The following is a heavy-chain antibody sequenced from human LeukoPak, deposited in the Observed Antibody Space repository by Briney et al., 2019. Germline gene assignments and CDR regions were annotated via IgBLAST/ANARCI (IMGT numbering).Heavy chain of an antibody. CDR1: GYTFTGYY. V-gene: IGHV1-2*02. CDR2: INPNSGGT. Sequence: GASVKVSCKASGYTFTGYYMHWVRQAPGQGLEWMGWINPNSGGTNYAQKFQGRVTMTRDTSNSTAYMELSRLRSDDTAVYYCARGPYYGSGRRGYYFDHWGQGTLVTVSS. CDR3: ARGPYYGSGRRGYYFDH. D-gene: IGHD3-10*01. J-gene: IGHJ4*02.